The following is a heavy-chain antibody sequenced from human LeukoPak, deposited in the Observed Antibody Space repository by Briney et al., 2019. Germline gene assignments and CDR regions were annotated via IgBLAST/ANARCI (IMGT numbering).Heavy chain of an antibody. D-gene: IGHD2-15*01. Sequence: SETLSLTCTVSGGSISSYYWSWIRQPPGKGLEWIGYIYYSGSTNYNPSLKSRVTISVDTSKNQFSLKLSSVTAADTAVYYCARVAATSPYYYNYMDVWGKGTTVTVSS. CDR3: ARVAATSPYYYNYMDV. CDR2: IYYSGST. V-gene: IGHV4-59*01. J-gene: IGHJ6*03. CDR1: GGSISSYY.